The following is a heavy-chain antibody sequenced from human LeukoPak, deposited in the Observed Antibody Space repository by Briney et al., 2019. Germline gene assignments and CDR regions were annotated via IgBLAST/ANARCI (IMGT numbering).Heavy chain of an antibody. J-gene: IGHJ4*02. CDR3: ARGFYDYVWGSYRYRGY. CDR1: GYTFTSYD. D-gene: IGHD3-16*02. CDR2: MNPNNGNT. Sequence: ASVKVSCKASGYTFTSYDINWVRQATGQGLEWMGWMNPNNGNTGYAQKFQGRVTMTRNTSISTAYMDLSSLRSEDMAVYYCARGFYDYVWGSYRYRGYWGQGTLVTVSS. V-gene: IGHV1-8*01.